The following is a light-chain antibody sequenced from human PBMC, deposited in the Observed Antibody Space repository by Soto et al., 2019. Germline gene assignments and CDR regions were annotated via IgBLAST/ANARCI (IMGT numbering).Light chain of an antibody. Sequence: QSALTQPASVSGSPGQSITISCTGTSSDVGGYNYVSWYQQHPGKAPKLMIYDVSNRPSGVSNRFSGSKSGNTASLTISGLQAEDEADYYCCSYTGSSTPYVFGTGTKLTVL. CDR2: DVS. J-gene: IGLJ1*01. CDR3: CSYTGSSTPYV. CDR1: SSDVGGYNY. V-gene: IGLV2-14*01.